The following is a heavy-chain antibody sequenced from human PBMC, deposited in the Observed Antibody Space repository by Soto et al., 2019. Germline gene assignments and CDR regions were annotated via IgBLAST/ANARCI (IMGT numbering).Heavy chain of an antibody. CDR2: IHSSGST. CDR1: SDSISNYY. V-gene: IGHV4-59*01. CDR3: ARAVGAPFYYLAF. J-gene: IGHJ4*02. Sequence: SETLSLTCTVSSDSISNYYWSWIRQPPGKGLEWIGYIHSSGSTDYNPSLKSRVSISGDTSKSQFSLKLSSVTAADTAVYYCARAVGAPFYYLAFWGQGTLVTVSS. D-gene: IGHD6-6*01.